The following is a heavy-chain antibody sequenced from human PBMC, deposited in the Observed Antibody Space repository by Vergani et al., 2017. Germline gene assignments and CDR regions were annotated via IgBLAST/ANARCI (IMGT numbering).Heavy chain of an antibody. V-gene: IGHV3-23*01. J-gene: IGHJ5*02. Sequence: EVQLLESGGDLVQPGGSLRLSCAASGFTFIMHAMSWVRQAPGKGLEWVSTLSASDRRTHYADSVKGRFTISRDISKNTLFLHMNSLRPEDTAVYYCARDLRILYNRFDPWGQGTLVTVSS. CDR2: LSASDRRT. D-gene: IGHD1-14*01. CDR1: GFTFIMHA. CDR3: ARDLRILYNRFDP.